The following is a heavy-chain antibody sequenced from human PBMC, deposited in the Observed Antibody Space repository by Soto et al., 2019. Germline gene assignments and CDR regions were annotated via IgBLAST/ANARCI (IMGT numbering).Heavy chain of an antibody. CDR1: GFTFSSYS. J-gene: IGHJ6*02. CDR3: ARDPPYTVTSHLSARAPDHYYGMDV. CDR2: ISSSSSTI. V-gene: IGHV3-48*02. Sequence: WGSLRLSCAASGFTFSSYSMNWVRQAPGKGLEWVSYISSSSSTIYYADSVKGRFTISRDNAKNSLYLQMNSLRDEDTAVYYCARDPPYTVTSHLSARAPDHYYGMDVWGQGTTVTVSS. D-gene: IGHD4-17*01.